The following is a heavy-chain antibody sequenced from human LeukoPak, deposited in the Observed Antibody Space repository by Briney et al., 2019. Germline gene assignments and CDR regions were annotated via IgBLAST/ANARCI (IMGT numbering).Heavy chain of an antibody. J-gene: IGHJ5*02. CDR1: GGSISSGSYY. Sequence: PSQTLSLTCTVSGGSISSGSYYWSWIRQPAGKGLEWIGRIYTSGSTNYNPSLKSRVTISVDTSKNQFSLKLSSVTAADTAVYYCARNYYDSSGYYEPNWFDPWGQGTLVTVSS. CDR2: IYTSGST. CDR3: ARNYYDSSGYYEPNWFDP. V-gene: IGHV4-61*02. D-gene: IGHD3-22*01.